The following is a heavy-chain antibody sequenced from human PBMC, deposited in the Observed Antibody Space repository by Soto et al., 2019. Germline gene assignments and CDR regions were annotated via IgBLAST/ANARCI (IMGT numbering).Heavy chain of an antibody. CDR3: ARGYCSSTSCLDY. D-gene: IGHD2-2*01. V-gene: IGHV1-69*02. J-gene: IGHJ4*02. CDR2: IIPILGIA. CDR1: GGTFSSYT. Sequence: QVQLVQSGAEVKKPGSSVKVSCKASGGTFSSYTISWVRQAPGQGLEWMGRIIPILGIANYAQKFQGRVTITADKSTSTAYMELSSLRSEDTAVYYCARGYCSSTSCLDYLGQGTLVTVSS.